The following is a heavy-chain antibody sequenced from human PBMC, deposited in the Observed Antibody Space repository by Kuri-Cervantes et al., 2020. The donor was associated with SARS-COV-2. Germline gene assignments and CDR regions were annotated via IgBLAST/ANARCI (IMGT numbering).Heavy chain of an antibody. CDR3: TTLIDY. J-gene: IGHJ4*02. CDR2: VRGKANNYAT. Sequence: GESLKISCEVSGFLLSASGIHWVRQASGKGLEWVGRVRGKANNYATAYVASVKGRFTISRDDSKNMEYLQMNSLTTEDTAVYYCTTLIDYWGQGALVTVSS. CDR1: GFLLSASG. V-gene: IGHV3-73*01.